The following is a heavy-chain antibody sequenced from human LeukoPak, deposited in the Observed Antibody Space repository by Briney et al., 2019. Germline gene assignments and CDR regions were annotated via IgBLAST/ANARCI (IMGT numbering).Heavy chain of an antibody. V-gene: IGHV1-69*02. J-gene: IGHJ6*03. CDR3: ARMGCSSTSCHPYYYYYMDV. Sequence: GASVEVSCKASGGTFSSYTISWVRQAPGQGLEWMGRIIPIRGIANYAQKFQGRVTITADKSTSTAYMELSSLRSEDTAVYYCARMGCSSTSCHPYYYYYMDVWGKGTTVTVSS. D-gene: IGHD2-2*01. CDR2: IIPIRGIA. CDR1: GGTFSSYT.